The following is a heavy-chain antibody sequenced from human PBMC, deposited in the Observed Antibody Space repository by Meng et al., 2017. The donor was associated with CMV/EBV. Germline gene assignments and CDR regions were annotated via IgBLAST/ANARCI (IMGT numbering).Heavy chain of an antibody. CDR2: ISWNSGSI. Sequence: SLKISCAASEFTFDDYAMHWVRQAPGKGLEWVSGISWNSGSIGYADSVKGRFTISRDNAKNSLYLQMNSLRAEDTALYYCAKVHDILTGYYDYWGQGTLVTVSS. V-gene: IGHV3-9*01. CDR1: EFTFDDYA. D-gene: IGHD3-9*01. CDR3: AKVHDILTGYYDY. J-gene: IGHJ4*02.